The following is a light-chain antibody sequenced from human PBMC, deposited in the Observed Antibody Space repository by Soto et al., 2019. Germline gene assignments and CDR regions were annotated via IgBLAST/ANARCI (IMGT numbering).Light chain of an antibody. Sequence: QSVLTQPPSVSGAPGQRVTISCTGSSSNIGAGYDVNWYQQLPGTAPKLLIFGDSNRPSGVPDRFSGSKSGTSASLAITGLQAADEADYYSQSSDSRLSGSDVFGTGTKLTVL. J-gene: IGLJ1*01. CDR2: GDS. CDR1: SSNIGAGYD. CDR3: QSSDSRLSGSDV. V-gene: IGLV1-40*01.